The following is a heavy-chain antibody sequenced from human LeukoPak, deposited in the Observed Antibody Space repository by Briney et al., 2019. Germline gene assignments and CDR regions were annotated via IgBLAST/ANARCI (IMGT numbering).Heavy chain of an antibody. CDR2: IYHSGST. CDR3: ARDSAVVLGTRHFDI. D-gene: IGHD2-8*02. CDR1: GGSISSSNW. J-gene: IGHJ3*02. V-gene: IGHV4-4*02. Sequence: SETLSLTCAVSGGSISSSNWWSRVRQPPGKGLEWIGEIYHSGSTNYNPSLKSRVTISVDKSKNQFSLKLSSVTAADTAVYYCARDSAVVLGTRHFDIWGQGTVVTV.